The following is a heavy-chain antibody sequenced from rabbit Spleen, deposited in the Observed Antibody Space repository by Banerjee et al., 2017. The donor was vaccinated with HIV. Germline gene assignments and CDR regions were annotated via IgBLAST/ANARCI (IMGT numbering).Heavy chain of an antibody. CDR3: ASDLNADRNGYKKLSL. Sequence: QSLEESGGDLVKPGASLTLTCKASGFSFSSRDVMCWVRQAPGKGLEWIACINTINGNNVYATWAKGRFTISKTSSTTVTLQMTSLTAADTATHFCASDLNADRNGYKKLSLWGLGTLVTVS. J-gene: IGHJ6*01. CDR1: GFSFSSRDV. CDR2: INTINGNN. V-gene: IGHV1S40*01. D-gene: IGHD1-1*01.